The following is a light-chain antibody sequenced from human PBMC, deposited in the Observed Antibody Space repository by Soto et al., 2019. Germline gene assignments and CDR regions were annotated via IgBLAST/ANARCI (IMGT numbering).Light chain of an antibody. V-gene: IGKV3-20*01. Sequence: EIVLTQSPGTLSLSPGERATLSCRASPSVVSSSLAWYQQKAGQATRLLIYTASRRATGPPDRFSDSGSGKDSPPTISRLAPEDFAVYYCQQYNNWPPMTFGQGTKVDI. CDR1: PSVVSSS. CDR2: TAS. J-gene: IGKJ1*01. CDR3: QQYNNWPPMT.